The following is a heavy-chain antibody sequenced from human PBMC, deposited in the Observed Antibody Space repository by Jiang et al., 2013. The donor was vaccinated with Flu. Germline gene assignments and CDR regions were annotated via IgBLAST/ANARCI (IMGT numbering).Heavy chain of an antibody. CDR3: ARGVYGSGWERGHFDS. CDR1: GGSISSRNYY. CDR2: IYYSGTP. D-gene: IGHD6-19*01. J-gene: IGHJ4*02. Sequence: GLVKPSETLSLTCTVSGGSISSRNYYWGWIRQASGEGLEWIASIYYSGTPYYNTSFKSRVTISVDTSKNEFSLKLRSVTAADTAVYYCARGVYGSGWERGHFDSWGQGILVTVSS. V-gene: IGHV4-39*01.